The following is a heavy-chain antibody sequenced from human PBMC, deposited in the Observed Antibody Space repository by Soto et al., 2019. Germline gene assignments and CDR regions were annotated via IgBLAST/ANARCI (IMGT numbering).Heavy chain of an antibody. CDR2: ISGSGGST. J-gene: IGHJ6*02. CDR1: GITFISYA. D-gene: IGHD6-19*01. Sequence: EVQLLESGGGLVQPGGSLRISCAASGITFISYAMSWVRQAPGKGLEWVSAISGSGGSTYYADSVKGRFTISRDNSKNTLYLQMNSLRAEDTAVYYCAKDGAVAHTQYYYYYYGMDVWGQGTTVTVSS. V-gene: IGHV3-23*01. CDR3: AKDGAVAHTQYYYYYYGMDV.